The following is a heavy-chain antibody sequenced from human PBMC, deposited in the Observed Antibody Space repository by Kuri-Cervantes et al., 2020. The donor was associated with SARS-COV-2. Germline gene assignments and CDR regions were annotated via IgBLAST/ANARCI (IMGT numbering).Heavy chain of an antibody. CDR2: ISWNSNNI. J-gene: IGHJ4*02. CDR1: GFTFDDYA. V-gene: IGHV3-9*01. Sequence: SLKISCAASGFTFDDYAMHWVRQAPGKGLEWVSGISWNSNNIDYVDSVKGRFTISRDNAKNSLYLQMNSLRAEDTAVYYCARGPTMVRGFTHGPLDYWGQGTLVTVSS. CDR3: ARGPTMVRGFTHGPLDY. D-gene: IGHD3-10*01.